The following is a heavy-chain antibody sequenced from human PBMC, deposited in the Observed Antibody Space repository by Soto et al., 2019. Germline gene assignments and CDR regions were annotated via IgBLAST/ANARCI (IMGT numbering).Heavy chain of an antibody. V-gene: IGHV4-59*12. CDR2: IYYSGST. Sequence: SETLSLTCTVSGGSISSYYWSWIRQPPGKGLEWIGYIYYSGSTNYNPSLKSRVTISVDTSKNQFSLKLSSVTAADTAVYYCARVRKGYYDSSGYYHFDYWGQGTLVTVSS. D-gene: IGHD3-22*01. CDR1: GGSISSYY. J-gene: IGHJ4*02. CDR3: ARVRKGYYDSSGYYHFDY.